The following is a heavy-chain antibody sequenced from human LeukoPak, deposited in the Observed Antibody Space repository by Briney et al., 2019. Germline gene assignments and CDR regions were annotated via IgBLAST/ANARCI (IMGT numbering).Heavy chain of an antibody. CDR1: GGSISSGVYY. Sequence: SQTLSLTCTVSGGSISSGVYYWSWIRQHPGKGLEWIGYIYYSGSTYYNPSLKSRVTISVDTSKNQFSLKLSSVTAADTAVYYCARDHTSHSDYDSSGSEVLGPIWGQGTLVTVSS. D-gene: IGHD3-22*01. CDR3: ARDHTSHSDYDSSGSEVLGPI. J-gene: IGHJ4*02. V-gene: IGHV4-31*03. CDR2: IYYSGST.